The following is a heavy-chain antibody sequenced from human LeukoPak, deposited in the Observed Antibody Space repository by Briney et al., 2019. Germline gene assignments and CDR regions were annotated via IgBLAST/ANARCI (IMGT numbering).Heavy chain of an antibody. CDR3: LQTGGMDV. V-gene: IGHV3-53*01. CDR1: GFSVSSNY. CDR2: MHSGGSI. Sequence: PGGSLRLSCAASGFSVSSNYMSWVRQAPGKGLEWVSVMHSGGSIYYADSVKGRFTISRDNAKNTLYLQMNSLGAEDTAVYYCLQTGGMDVWGQGTTVTVSS. D-gene: IGHD3-10*01. J-gene: IGHJ6*02.